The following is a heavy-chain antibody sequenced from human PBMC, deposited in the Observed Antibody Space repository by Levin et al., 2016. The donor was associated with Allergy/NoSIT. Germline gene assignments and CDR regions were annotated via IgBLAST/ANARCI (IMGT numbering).Heavy chain of an antibody. Sequence: SETLSLTCAVSGGSINTNGWWSWVRQSPGKGLEWIGEISQSGRTNYNPSLKGRVTISVDDSKNQFSLQLISVTAADTAVYFCAGNGISIFRKGLDVWGQGTTVTVSS. CDR2: ISQSGRT. J-gene: IGHJ6*02. CDR1: GGSINTNGW. V-gene: IGHV4-4*02. D-gene: IGHD2-8*01. CDR3: AGNGISIFRKGLDV.